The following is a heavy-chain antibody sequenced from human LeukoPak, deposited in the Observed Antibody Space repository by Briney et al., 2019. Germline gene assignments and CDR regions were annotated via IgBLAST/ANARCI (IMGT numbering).Heavy chain of an antibody. D-gene: IGHD2-2*01. J-gene: IGHJ5*02. Sequence: PGGSLRLSCSASRFTFRDYAMHWVRQVPGKGLEWVSGISWNGGTIGYADSVKGRFTISRDNGKNSLYLQMNSLRAEDTALYYCVKDWGRYQLLSFWFDPWGQGTLVTVSS. CDR2: ISWNGGTI. CDR1: RFTFRDYA. V-gene: IGHV3-9*01. CDR3: VKDWGRYQLLSFWFDP.